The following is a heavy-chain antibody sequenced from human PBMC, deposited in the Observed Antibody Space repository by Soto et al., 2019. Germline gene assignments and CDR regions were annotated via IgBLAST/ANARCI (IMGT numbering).Heavy chain of an antibody. D-gene: IGHD3-3*02. CDR1: GGSISSYY. CDR2: IYYSGST. CDR3: ARLGGISSLVDY. Sequence: SETLSLTCTVSGGSISSYYWSWIRQPPGKGLEWIGYIYYSGSTNYNPSLKSRVTISVDTSKNQFSLKLSSVTAADTAVYYCARLGGISSLVDYWGQGTLVTVSS. J-gene: IGHJ4*02. V-gene: IGHV4-59*01.